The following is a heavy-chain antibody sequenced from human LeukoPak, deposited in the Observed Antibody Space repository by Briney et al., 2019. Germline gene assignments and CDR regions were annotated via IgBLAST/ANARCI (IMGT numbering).Heavy chain of an antibody. CDR3: AADLGGGSGAIDY. CDR1: GFTFTSSA. J-gene: IGHJ4*02. CDR2: IVVGSGNT. V-gene: IGHV1-58*02. D-gene: IGHD2-15*01. Sequence: SVKVSCKASGFTFTSSAMQWVRQARGQRLEWTGWIVVGSGNTNYAQKFQERVTITRDMSTSTAYMELSSLRSEDTAVYYCAADLGGGSGAIDYWGQGTLVTVSS.